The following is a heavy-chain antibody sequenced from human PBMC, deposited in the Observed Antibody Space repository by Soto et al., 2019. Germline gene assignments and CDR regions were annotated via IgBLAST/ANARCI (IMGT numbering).Heavy chain of an antibody. CDR3: STTRTGTNVFDN. J-gene: IGHJ3*02. Sequence: EVQLVESGGDLVEPGGSLRLSCAASGITLSNAWMNWVRQAPGKGLEWVGRIRSKTDGGTTEYTAPVEGRFTFSRDDSKNTLYLQMSGLKTEDTGVYYCSTTRTGTNVFDNWGQGTMVTVSS. D-gene: IGHD3-9*01. CDR2: IRSKTDGGTT. CDR1: GITLSNAW. V-gene: IGHV3-15*01.